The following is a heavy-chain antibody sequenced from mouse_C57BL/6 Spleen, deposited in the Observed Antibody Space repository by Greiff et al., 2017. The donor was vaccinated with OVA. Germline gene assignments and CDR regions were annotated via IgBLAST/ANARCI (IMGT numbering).Heavy chain of an antibody. Sequence: EVQLVESGGGLVKPGGSLTLSCAASGFTFSSYAMSWVRQTPGKRLEWVATISDGGSYTYYPDNVKGRFTISRDNAKNNLYLQMSHLTSEDTAMYYGARGGYYGSSPYFDYWGQGTTLTVSS. CDR3: ARGGYYGSSPYFDY. D-gene: IGHD1-1*01. CDR2: ISDGGSYT. CDR1: GFTFSSYA. V-gene: IGHV5-4*01. J-gene: IGHJ2*01.